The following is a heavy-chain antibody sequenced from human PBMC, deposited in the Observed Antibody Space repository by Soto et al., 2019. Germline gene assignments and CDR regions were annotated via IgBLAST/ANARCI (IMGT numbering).Heavy chain of an antibody. J-gene: IGHJ4*01. V-gene: IGHV6-1*01. CDR3: ARGEQYSGRIFDY. CDR2: TYYRSKWYY. Sequence: SQTLSLTCAITGDSVSSNSAGWSWIRQSPSRGLEWLGRTYYRSKWYYEYAVSVRGRITINPDTSKNQYSLQLNSVTPEDTAVYFCARGEQYSGRIFDYWGQGTLVTVSS. CDR1: GDSVSSNSAG. D-gene: IGHD1-26*01.